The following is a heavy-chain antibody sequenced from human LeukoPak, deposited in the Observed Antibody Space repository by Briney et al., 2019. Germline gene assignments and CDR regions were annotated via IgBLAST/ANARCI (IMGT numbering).Heavy chain of an antibody. CDR1: GFTFSSYG. J-gene: IGHJ4*02. D-gene: IGHD4-11*01. V-gene: IGHV3-30*18. Sequence: GGSLRLSCAASGFTFSSYGMHWVRQAPGKGLEWVAVISYDGSNKYYADSVKGRFTISRDNSKNTLCLQMNSLRAEDTAVYYCAKDTGYWGQGTLVTVSS. CDR3: AKDTGY. CDR2: ISYDGSNK.